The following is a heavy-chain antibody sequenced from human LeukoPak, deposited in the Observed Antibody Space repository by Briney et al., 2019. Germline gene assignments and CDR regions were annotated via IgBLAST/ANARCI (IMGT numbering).Heavy chain of an antibody. CDR3: ARALGELWLPVPTRPYGMDV. V-gene: IGHV1-8*01. D-gene: IGHD5-18*01. CDR1: GYTFTCYD. J-gene: IGHJ6*02. Sequence: GASVKVSCKASGYTFTCYDINWVRQATGQGLEWMGWMNPNSGNTGYAQKFQGRVTMTRNTSISTAYMELSSLRSEDTAVYYCARALGELWLPVPTRPYGMDVWGQGTTVTVSS. CDR2: MNPNSGNT.